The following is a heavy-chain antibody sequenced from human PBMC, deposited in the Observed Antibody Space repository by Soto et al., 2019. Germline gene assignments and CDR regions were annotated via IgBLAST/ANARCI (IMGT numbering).Heavy chain of an antibody. J-gene: IGHJ4*02. D-gene: IGHD6-19*01. CDR1: GFTFSSYG. Sequence: PVGSLRLSCAASGFTFSSYGMHWVRQAPGKGLEWVAVISYDGSNKYYADSVKGRFTISRDNSKNTLYLQMNSLRAEDTAVYYCAKSGYSSGWLDYWGQGTLVTVSS. V-gene: IGHV3-30*18. CDR2: ISYDGSNK. CDR3: AKSGYSSGWLDY.